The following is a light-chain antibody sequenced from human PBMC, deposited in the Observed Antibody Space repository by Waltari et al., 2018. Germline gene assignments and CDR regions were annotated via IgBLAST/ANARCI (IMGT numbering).Light chain of an antibody. CDR3: CSYAGSTTFVV. Sequence: QSALTQPASVSGSPGQSLTISCTGSSSDVGPYNLVSWYQQYTGKAPKLMIYEVTNRPSGVSNRFSGSKSGNTASLTISGLQAEDEADYYCCSYAGSTTFVVFGGGTNLAVL. V-gene: IGLV2-23*02. CDR1: SSDVGPYNL. J-gene: IGLJ2*01. CDR2: EVT.